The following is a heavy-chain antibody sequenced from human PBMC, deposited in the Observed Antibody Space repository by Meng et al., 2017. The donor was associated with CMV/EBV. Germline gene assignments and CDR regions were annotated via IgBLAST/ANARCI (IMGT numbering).Heavy chain of an antibody. D-gene: IGHD2-2*01. V-gene: IGHV1-69*10. J-gene: IGHJ4*02. CDR3: AIQLGYCSSTSCERDFDY. CDR2: IIPILGIA. Sequence: SVQVSCKASGGTFSSYAISWVRQAPGQGLEWMGGIIPILGIANYAQKFQGRVTITADKPTSTAYMELSSLRSEDTAVYYCAIQLGYCSSTSCERDFDYWGQGTLVTVSS. CDR1: GGTFSSYA.